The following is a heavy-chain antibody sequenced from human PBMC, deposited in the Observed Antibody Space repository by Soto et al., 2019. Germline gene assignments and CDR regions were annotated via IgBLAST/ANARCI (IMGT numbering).Heavy chain of an antibody. CDR2: IITIFGTA. CDR3: ARDELAGCGGDCYYYYYYGMDV. V-gene: IGHV1-69*13. CDR1: GGTFSSYA. Sequence: SVKVSCKASGGTFSSYAISRVRQAPGQGLERMGEIITIFGTANYAQKIQGRVTITADESTSTAYMELSSLRSEDTAVYYCARDELAGCGGDCYYYYYYGMDVWGQGTTVTVSS. J-gene: IGHJ6*02. D-gene: IGHD2-21*02.